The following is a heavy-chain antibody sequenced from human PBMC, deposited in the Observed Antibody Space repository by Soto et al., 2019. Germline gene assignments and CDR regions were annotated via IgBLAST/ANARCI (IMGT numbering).Heavy chain of an antibody. V-gene: IGHV3-33*01. CDR3: ARDVTAIPKSPVGDY. CDR2: IWYDGSNK. Sequence: GGSLRLSCAASGFTFSSYGMHWVRQAPGKGLEWVAVIWYDGSNKYYADSVKGRFTISRDNSKNTLYLQINSLRAEDTAVYYCARDVTAIPKSPVGDYWGQGTLVTVSS. D-gene: IGHD2-21*02. J-gene: IGHJ4*02. CDR1: GFTFSSYG.